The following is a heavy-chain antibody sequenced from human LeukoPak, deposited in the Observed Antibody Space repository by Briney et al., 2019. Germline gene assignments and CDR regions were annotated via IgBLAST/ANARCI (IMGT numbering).Heavy chain of an antibody. J-gene: IGHJ3*02. CDR2: IDWDDDK. Sequence: SGPALLKPTQTLTLTFTFSGFSLSTRGMCVRWIRQPPGKALEWLSLIDWDDDKYYSTSLKTRLTISKDTSKNQVVLTMTNMDPVDTATYYCARILYYYDSSGPDAFDIGGQGTMVTVS. CDR1: GFSLSTRGMC. D-gene: IGHD3-22*01. CDR3: ARILYYYDSSGPDAFDI. V-gene: IGHV2-70*01.